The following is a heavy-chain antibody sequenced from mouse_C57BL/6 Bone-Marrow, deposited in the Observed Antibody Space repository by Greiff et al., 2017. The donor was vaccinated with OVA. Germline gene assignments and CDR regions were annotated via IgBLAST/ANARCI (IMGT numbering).Heavy chain of an antibody. V-gene: IGHV1-81*01. CDR2: IYPRSGNT. D-gene: IGHD1-1*01. CDR1: GYTFTSYG. CDR3: ASVTTVVLHYYAMDY. J-gene: IGHJ4*01. Sequence: QVQLKQSGAELARPGASVKLSCKASGYTFTSYGISWVKQRTGQGLEWIGEIYPRSGNTYYNEKFKSKATLTVDTSSSTAYMQLSSLTSEDSAVYYCASVTTVVLHYYAMDYWGQGTSVTVSS.